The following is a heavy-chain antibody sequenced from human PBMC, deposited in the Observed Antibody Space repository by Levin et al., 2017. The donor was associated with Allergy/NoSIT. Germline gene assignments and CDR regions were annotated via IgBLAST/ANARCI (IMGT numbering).Heavy chain of an antibody. J-gene: IGHJ4*02. CDR2: IKQDGSEK. CDR1: FFHFLLSF. D-gene: IGHD5-12*01. V-gene: IGHV3-7*01. Sequence: LTLPSAASFFHFLLSFLSWVRQAPGKGLEWVANIKQDGSEKYYVDSVKGRFTLSRDHAKNSLYLQMNSLRAEDTAVYYCARVPWMAYFDYWGQGTLVTVSS. CDR3: ARVPWMAYFDY.